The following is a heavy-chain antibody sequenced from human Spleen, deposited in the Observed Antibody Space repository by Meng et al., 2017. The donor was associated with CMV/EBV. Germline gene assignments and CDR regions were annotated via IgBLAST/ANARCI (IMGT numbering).Heavy chain of an antibody. J-gene: IGHJ6*02. CDR3: ARGAHCSSTSCSSYFYYAIDV. D-gene: IGHD2-2*01. Sequence: GESLKISCAAPGFTFSSYGIHWVRQAPGKGLEWVAFIRYDGSDPFYSDSVKGRFTLSRDNSKNTLYLQMNSLRSEDTAVYYCARGAHCSSTSCSSYFYYAIDVWGQGTTVTVSS. CDR2: IRYDGSDP. V-gene: IGHV3-30*02. CDR1: GFTFSSYG.